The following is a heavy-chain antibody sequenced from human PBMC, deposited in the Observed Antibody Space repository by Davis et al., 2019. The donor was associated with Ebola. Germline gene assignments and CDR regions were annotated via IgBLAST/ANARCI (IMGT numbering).Heavy chain of an antibody. CDR1: GYTFTSYA. J-gene: IGHJ6*04. D-gene: IGHD2-15*01. CDR2: INAGNGNT. CDR3: ARDARYCSGGSCYYYYGMDV. Sequence: ASVKVSCKASGYTFTSYAMHWVRQAPGQRLEWMGWINAGNGNTTYSQKFQGRVTITRDTSASTAYMELSSLRSEDTAVYYCARDARYCSGGSCYYYYGMDVWGKGTTVTVSS. V-gene: IGHV1-3*01.